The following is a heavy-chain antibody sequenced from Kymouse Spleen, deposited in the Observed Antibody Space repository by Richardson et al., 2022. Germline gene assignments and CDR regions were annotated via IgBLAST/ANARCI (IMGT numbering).Heavy chain of an antibody. CDR1: GYTFTSYG. Sequence: QVQLVQSGAEVKKPGASVKVSCKASGYTFTSYGISWVRQAPGQGLEWMGWISAYNGNTNYAQKLQGRVTMTTDTSTSTAYMELRSLRSDDTAVYYCARSYCTNGVCPWGYFDYWGQGTLVTVSS. CDR3: ARSYCTNGVCPWGYFDY. CDR2: ISAYNGNT. V-gene: IGHV1-18*01. D-gene: IGHD2-8*01. J-gene: IGHJ4*02.